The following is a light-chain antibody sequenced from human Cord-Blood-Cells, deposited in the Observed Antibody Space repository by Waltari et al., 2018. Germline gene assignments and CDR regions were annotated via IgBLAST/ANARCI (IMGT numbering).Light chain of an antibody. CDR2: EDN. Sequence: NFMLTQPHSVSESPGKTVTISCTRRRYSTATNSVQWYQQRPGSSPTTVIYEDNQRPSGVPDRFSGSIDSSSNSASLTISGLKTEDEADYYCQSYDSSNWVFGGGTKLTVL. CDR3: QSYDSSNWV. V-gene: IGLV6-57*01. J-gene: IGLJ3*02. CDR1: RYSTATNS.